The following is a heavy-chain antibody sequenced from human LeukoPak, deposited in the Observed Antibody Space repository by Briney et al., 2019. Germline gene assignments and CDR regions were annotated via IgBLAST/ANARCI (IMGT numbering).Heavy chain of an antibody. J-gene: IGHJ4*02. CDR2: ISGSGGST. Sequence: GGSLRLSCAASGFTFVSYAMSWVRQVPGKGLEWVSAISGSGGSTYYADSVKGRFTISRDNSKNALYLQMNSLRAEDTAVYYCAKDGSWLGSKYYFDYWGQGTLVTVSS. CDR1: GFTFVSYA. D-gene: IGHD3-10*01. V-gene: IGHV3-23*01. CDR3: AKDGSWLGSKYYFDY.